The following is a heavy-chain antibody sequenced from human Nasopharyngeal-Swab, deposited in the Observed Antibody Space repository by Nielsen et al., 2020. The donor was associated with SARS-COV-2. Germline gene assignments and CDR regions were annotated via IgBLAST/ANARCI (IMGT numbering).Heavy chain of an antibody. J-gene: IGHJ6*02. CDR2: IYYTGST. V-gene: IGHV4-31*02. CDR3: ARYPSSSWSSSGMDV. Sequence: WIRQPPGKGLEWIGYIYYTGSTYCNPSLKSRVTISVDTSKNQFSLKLTSVTAADTAVYYCARYPSSSWSSSGMDVWGQGTTGTVSS. D-gene: IGHD6-13*01.